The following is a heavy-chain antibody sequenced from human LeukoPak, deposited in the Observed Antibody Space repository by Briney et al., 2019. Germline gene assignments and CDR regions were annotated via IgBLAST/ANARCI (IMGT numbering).Heavy chain of an antibody. CDR1: GYTFTTYG. CDR2: ISAYNGNT. J-gene: IGHJ4*02. CDR3: ARGGEVLDIVVVVAAVFDY. Sequence: ASVKVSCKTSGYTFTTYGINWVRQAPGQGLEWMGWISAYNGNTNYAQKFQGRVTMTRDTSIGTAYMELSRLRSDDTAVYYCARGGEVLDIVVVVAAVFDYWGQGTLVTVSS. D-gene: IGHD2-15*01. V-gene: IGHV1-18*01.